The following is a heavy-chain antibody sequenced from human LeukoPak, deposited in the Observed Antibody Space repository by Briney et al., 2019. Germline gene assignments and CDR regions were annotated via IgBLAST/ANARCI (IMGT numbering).Heavy chain of an antibody. Sequence: GGSLRLSCAASGFTLSSYSMKWVRQAPGKGLEWVSYISSSSTTIYYADSVKGRFTISRDNAKNSVYLQMNSLRAEDTAVYYCARGQYPDYYYYMDVWGKGTTVTVSS. V-gene: IGHV3-48*01. D-gene: IGHD4-11*01. CDR3: ARGQYPDYYYYMDV. CDR1: GFTLSSYS. J-gene: IGHJ6*03. CDR2: ISSSSTTI.